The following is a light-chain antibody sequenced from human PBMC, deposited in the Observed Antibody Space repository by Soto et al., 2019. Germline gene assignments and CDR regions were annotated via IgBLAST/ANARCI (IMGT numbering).Light chain of an antibody. CDR3: QQSYNTLMYT. CDR2: AAS. V-gene: IGKV1-39*01. Sequence: DIQMTQSPSSLSASVGDRVTITCRASQSINSYLNWYQQKPGKAPKLLIYAASSLQSGVPSRFSGSGSATDFTLTISSLQPEDFATYYCQQSYNTLMYTFGQGTKLEIK. CDR1: QSINSY. J-gene: IGKJ2*01.